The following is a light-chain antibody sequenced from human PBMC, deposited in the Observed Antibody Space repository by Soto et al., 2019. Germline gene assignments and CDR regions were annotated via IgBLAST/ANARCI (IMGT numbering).Light chain of an antibody. Sequence: EIVSKQYPGPLSLSPGERATLSCRASQSVSSSYLSWYQQKPRQAHRLLIYGAYSRATGIPDRFIGSGSWADFTLTISRLETEDFAVYYCQQYGSSPPLTFGGGTKGDI. V-gene: IGKV3-20*01. CDR2: GAY. J-gene: IGKJ4*01. CDR1: QSVSSSY. CDR3: QQYGSSPPLT.